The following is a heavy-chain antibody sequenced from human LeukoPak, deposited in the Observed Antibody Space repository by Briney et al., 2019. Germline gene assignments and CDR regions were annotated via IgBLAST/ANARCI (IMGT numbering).Heavy chain of an antibody. J-gene: IGHJ4*02. V-gene: IGHV1-2*02. CDR2: INPNSGGT. D-gene: IGHD2-2*01. Sequence: ASVKVSCKASGYTFTGYYMHWVRQAPGQGLEWMGWINPNSGGTNYAQKFQGRVTMTRDTSISTAYMELSRLRSDDTAVYYCAKNIVVLPATYYFDYWGQGTLVTVSS. CDR1: GYTFTGYY. CDR3: AKNIVVLPATYYFDY.